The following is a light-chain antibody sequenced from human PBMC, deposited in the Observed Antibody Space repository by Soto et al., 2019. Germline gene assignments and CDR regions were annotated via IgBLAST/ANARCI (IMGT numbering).Light chain of an antibody. CDR3: QQANNWPYT. CDR2: GAS. V-gene: IGKV3-15*01. J-gene: IGKJ2*01. CDR1: QSVSHN. Sequence: EILMTQSPATLSVSPGERATLSCRASQSVSHNLAWYQQKPGQAPRLLFYGASIRAIGIPARCSGSGSGTEFTRTISSLQSEDFAIYYCQQANNWPYTFGQGTKLEIK.